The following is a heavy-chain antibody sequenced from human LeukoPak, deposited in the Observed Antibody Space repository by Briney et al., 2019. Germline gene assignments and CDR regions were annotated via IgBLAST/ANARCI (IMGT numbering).Heavy chain of an antibody. CDR1: GYTLTELS. J-gene: IGHJ3*02. CDR3: ATSVIVVVNPGSQGAFDI. D-gene: IGHD3-22*01. Sequence: GASVKVSCKVSGYTLTELSMHWVRQAPGKGLEWMGGFDPEDGETIYAQKFQGRVTMTEDTSTDTAYMELSSLRSEDTAVYYCATSVIVVVNPGSQGAFDIWGQGTMVTVSS. V-gene: IGHV1-24*01. CDR2: FDPEDGET.